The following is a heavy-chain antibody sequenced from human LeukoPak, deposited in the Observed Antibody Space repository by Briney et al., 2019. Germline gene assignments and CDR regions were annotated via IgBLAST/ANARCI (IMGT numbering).Heavy chain of an antibody. Sequence: SQTLSPTCTVSGGSISSGDYYWSWIRQPPGKGLEWIGYIYYSGSTYYNPSLKSRVTISVDTSKNQFSLKLSSVTAADTAVYYCAREGYDFWSGYYNGPFDYWGQGTLVTVSS. V-gene: IGHV4-30-4*08. CDR3: AREGYDFWSGYYNGPFDY. CDR2: IYYSGST. CDR1: GGSISSGDYY. J-gene: IGHJ4*02. D-gene: IGHD3-3*01.